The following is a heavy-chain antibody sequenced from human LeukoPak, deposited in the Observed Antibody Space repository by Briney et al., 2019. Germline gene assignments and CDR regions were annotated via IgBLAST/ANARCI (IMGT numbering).Heavy chain of an antibody. Sequence: GGSLRLSCAASGFTFSSYWMSWVRQAPGKGLEWVSAISGSGGSTYYADSVKGRFTISRDNSKNTLYLQMNSLRAEDAAVYYCAKGYSSSWYSAGYFQHWGQGTLVTVSS. J-gene: IGHJ1*01. CDR1: GFTFSSYW. D-gene: IGHD6-13*01. CDR2: ISGSGGST. V-gene: IGHV3-23*01. CDR3: AKGYSSSWYSAGYFQH.